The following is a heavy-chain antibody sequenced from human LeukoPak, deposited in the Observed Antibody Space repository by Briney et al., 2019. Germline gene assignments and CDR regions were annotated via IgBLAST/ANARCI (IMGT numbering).Heavy chain of an antibody. J-gene: IGHJ4*02. CDR2: ISAYNGNT. CDR3: ARDNTYYYGSGSYYHFDY. V-gene: IGHV1-18*01. CDR1: GYTFTSYG. Sequence: ASVKVSCKASGYTFTSYGISWVRQAPGQGLEWMGWISAYNGNTNYAQKLQGRVTMTTDTSTSTAYMELRSLRSDDTAVCYCARDNTYYYGSGSYYHFDYWGQGTLVTVSS. D-gene: IGHD3-10*01.